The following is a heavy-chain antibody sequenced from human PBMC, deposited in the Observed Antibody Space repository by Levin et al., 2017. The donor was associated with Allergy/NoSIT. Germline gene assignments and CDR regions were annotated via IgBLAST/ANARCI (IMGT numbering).Heavy chain of an antibody. Sequence: ASVKVSCKASGYAFTNYYLHWVRQAPGQGIEWMGIINPSGDNTMYAQKFQGRVTMTSDTSTSTVYMELSSLRPEDTAVYYCAREAPTFEFWGQGTLVTVSS. CDR3: AREAPTFEF. D-gene: IGHD3-10*01. V-gene: IGHV1-46*01. J-gene: IGHJ1*01. CDR2: INPSGDNT. CDR1: GYAFTNYY.